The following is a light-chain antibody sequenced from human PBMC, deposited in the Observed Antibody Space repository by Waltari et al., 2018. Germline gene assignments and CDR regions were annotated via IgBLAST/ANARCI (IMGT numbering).Light chain of an antibody. V-gene: IGKV3-20*01. CDR1: QSVSTSF. CDR3: QQYFSSPPYT. CDR2: GAS. Sequence: EIVLTQSPDTLSLSPGERATLSCRASQSVSTSFLAWYQQKPGLAPRLLIYGASNRATGIPDRFSGRGSGTDFTLTISRLEPEDFAVYYCQQYFSSPPYTFGQGTKLEIK. J-gene: IGKJ2*01.